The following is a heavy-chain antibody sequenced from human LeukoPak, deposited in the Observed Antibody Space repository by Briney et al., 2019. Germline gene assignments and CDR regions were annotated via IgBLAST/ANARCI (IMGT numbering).Heavy chain of an antibody. CDR1: GGTFSSYA. D-gene: IGHD6-19*01. V-gene: IGHV1-69*05. J-gene: IGHJ5*02. Sequence: VASVKVSCKASGGTFSSYAISWVRQAPGQGLEWMGGIIPIFGTANYAQKLQGRVTMTTDTSTSTAYMELRSLRSDDTAVYYCARVGDSSGWNTYNWFDPWGQGTLVTVSS. CDR2: IIPIFGTA. CDR3: ARVGDSSGWNTYNWFDP.